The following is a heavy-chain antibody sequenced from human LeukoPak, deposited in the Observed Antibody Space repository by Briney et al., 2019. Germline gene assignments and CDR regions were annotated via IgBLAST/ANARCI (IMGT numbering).Heavy chain of an antibody. CDR1: GYTFTGYY. V-gene: IGHV1-2*02. Sequence: ASVKVSCKASGYTFTGYYMHWVRQASGQGLEWMGWINPNSGGTNYAQKFQGRVTMTRDTSISTAYMELSRLRSDDTAVYYCARPHDSSSWTIYNWFDPWGQGTLVTVSS. J-gene: IGHJ5*02. D-gene: IGHD6-13*01. CDR2: INPNSGGT. CDR3: ARPHDSSSWTIYNWFDP.